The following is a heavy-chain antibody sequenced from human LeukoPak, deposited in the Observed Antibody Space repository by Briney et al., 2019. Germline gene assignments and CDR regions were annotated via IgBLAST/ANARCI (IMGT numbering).Heavy chain of an antibody. Sequence: SETLSVTCTVSGCSINNGYFWGWIRQPPGKGLEYIGTVFHSGDTYYNPSLKSRVTISLDTSTNEISLKLRSATAADTAVYYCVRGLRSGSNYFFYGMDVWGKGTTVTVSS. CDR1: GCSINNGYF. CDR3: VRGLRSGSNYFFYGMDV. CDR2: VFHSGDT. D-gene: IGHD3-10*01. J-gene: IGHJ6*04. V-gene: IGHV4-38-2*02.